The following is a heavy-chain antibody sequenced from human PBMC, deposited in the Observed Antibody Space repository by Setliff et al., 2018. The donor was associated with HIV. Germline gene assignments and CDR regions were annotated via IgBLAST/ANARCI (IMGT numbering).Heavy chain of an antibody. J-gene: IGHJ4*02. D-gene: IGHD3-22*01. Sequence: GASVKVSCKASGYTFTAYYMHWVRQAPGQGLEWMGWIYPNSGGTKYAQKLQGRVTMTRDTSISTAYMELSRLRSDDTAVYYCARENSGYRAFDYWGQATLVTVSS. V-gene: IGHV1-2*02. CDR1: GYTFTAYY. CDR3: ARENSGYRAFDY. CDR2: IYPNSGGT.